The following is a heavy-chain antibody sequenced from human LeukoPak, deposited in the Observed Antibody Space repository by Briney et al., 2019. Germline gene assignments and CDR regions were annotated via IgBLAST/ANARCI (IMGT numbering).Heavy chain of an antibody. D-gene: IGHD3-16*02. V-gene: IGHV3-23*01. J-gene: IGHJ4*02. CDR3: AKTVSGSHSYQGGDY. CDR2: ISGSGGNT. CDR1: GFTFSSYA. Sequence: PGGSLRLSCAASGFTFSSYAMSWVRQAPGKGLEWVSAISGSGGNTYYADSVKGRFTMSRDNSKNTLYLQMNSLRAEDTAVYFCAKTVSGSHSYQGGDYWGQGTLVT.